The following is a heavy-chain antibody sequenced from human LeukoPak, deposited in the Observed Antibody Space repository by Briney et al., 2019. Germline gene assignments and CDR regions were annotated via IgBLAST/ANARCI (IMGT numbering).Heavy chain of an antibody. CDR3: ARGVTIAVAGTVDY. CDR1: GFTVSTNY. J-gene: IGHJ4*02. Sequence: GGSLRLSCAASGFTVSTNYMSWVRQAPGKGLEWVSVIYSGGSTYYADSVKGRFTISRDNSKNTLYLQMNSLRAEDTAVYYCARGVTIAVAGTVDYWGQGTLVTVSS. V-gene: IGHV3-66*01. D-gene: IGHD6-19*01. CDR2: IYSGGST.